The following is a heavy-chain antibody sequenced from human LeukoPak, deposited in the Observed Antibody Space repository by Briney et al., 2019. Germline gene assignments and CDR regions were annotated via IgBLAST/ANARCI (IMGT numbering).Heavy chain of an antibody. D-gene: IGHD3-22*01. CDR2: ISAYNGNT. J-gene: IGHJ4*02. CDR1: GYTFTSYG. V-gene: IGHV1-18*01. CDR3: AREELTKTYYYDSSGYYPPRGELDY. Sequence: ASVKVSCKASGYTFTSYGISWVRQAPAQGLEWMGWISAYNGNTNYAQKLQGRVTMTTDTSTSTAYMELRSLRSDDTAVYYCAREELTKTYYYDSSGYYPPRGELDYWGQGTLVTVSS.